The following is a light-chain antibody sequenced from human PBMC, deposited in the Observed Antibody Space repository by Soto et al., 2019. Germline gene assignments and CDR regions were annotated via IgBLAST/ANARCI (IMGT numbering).Light chain of an antibody. V-gene: IGLV2-8*01. J-gene: IGLJ1*01. CDR3: TSHAGTINFPYI. Sequence: QSVLTQPPSASGSPGQSVTISCTGTSIDVGAYNYVPWYQHHPGKAPKLMVYEVNKRPSGVPDRFSGSKSGNTASLTVSGLQAEDEADYYCTSHAGTINFPYIFGTGTKV. CDR2: EVN. CDR1: SIDVGAYNY.